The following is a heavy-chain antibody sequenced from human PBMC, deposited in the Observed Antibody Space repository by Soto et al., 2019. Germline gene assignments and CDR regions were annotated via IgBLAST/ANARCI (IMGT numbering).Heavy chain of an antibody. D-gene: IGHD3-10*01. CDR3: ARDPGEVNDYYYGMDV. CDR2: MYHSGST. J-gene: IGHJ6*02. V-gene: IGHV4-30-2*01. CDR1: GGSISSGGYS. Sequence: PSETLSLTCAVSGGSISSGGYSWSWIRQPPGKGLEWIGYMYHSGSTYYNPSLKSRVTISIDRSKNQFSLKLSSVTAADTAVYYCARDPGEVNDYYYGMDVWGQGTTVTVSS.